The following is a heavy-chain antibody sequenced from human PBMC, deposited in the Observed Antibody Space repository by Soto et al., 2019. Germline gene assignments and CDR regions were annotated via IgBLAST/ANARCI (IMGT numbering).Heavy chain of an antibody. CDR3: ARLITMVRGVIIGAFDI. Sequence: SVKVSCKASGGTFSSYATSWVRQAPGQGLEWMGGIIPIFGTANYAQKFQGRVTITADESTSTAYMELSSLRSEDTAVYYCARLITMVRGVIIGAFDIWGQGTMVTVSS. V-gene: IGHV1-69*13. J-gene: IGHJ3*02. D-gene: IGHD3-10*01. CDR2: IIPIFGTA. CDR1: GGTFSSYA.